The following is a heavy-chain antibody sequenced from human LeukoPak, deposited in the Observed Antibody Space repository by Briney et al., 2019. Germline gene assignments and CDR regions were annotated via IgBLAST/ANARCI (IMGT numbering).Heavy chain of an antibody. D-gene: IGHD3-16*02. CDR2: ISGSGGST. CDR3: AKGGTYDYVWGSYRQAPDY. V-gene: IGHV3-23*01. CDR1: GFTFSSYA. Sequence: PGGSLRLSCAASGFTFSSYAMSWVRQAPGKGLEWVSAISGSGGSTYYADSVKGRFTISRDNSKNTLYLQMNSLRAEDTAVYYCAKGGTYDYVWGSYRQAPDYWGQGTLVTVSS. J-gene: IGHJ4*02.